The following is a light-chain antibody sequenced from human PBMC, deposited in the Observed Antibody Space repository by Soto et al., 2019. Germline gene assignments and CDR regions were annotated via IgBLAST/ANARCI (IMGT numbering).Light chain of an antibody. V-gene: IGKV3-11*01. Sequence: ENVLTQSPGTLSVAPGERATLSCRASQSVSSIYLAWDPTTPGQAPRLLIYEASNRATGIPARFSVSVSRTDFTLTFSSLEPEDFAVYYGQQRSNWPPITFGQGTRLEIK. J-gene: IGKJ5*01. CDR1: QSVSSIY. CDR2: EAS. CDR3: QQRSNWPPIT.